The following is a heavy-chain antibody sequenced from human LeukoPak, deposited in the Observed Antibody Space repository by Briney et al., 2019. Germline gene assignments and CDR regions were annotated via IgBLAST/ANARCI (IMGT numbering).Heavy chain of an antibody. CDR2: VNWNSGVI. CDR1: GFTFNDYA. Sequence: GGSLRLSCAASGFTFNDYATHWVRQIPGKGLEWVGGVNWNSGVIAYGASVKGRSTISRDNAKNSLYLQVHSLTFEDTALYYCAKDLAVGTTPRVYAFDVWGQGALVTVSS. V-gene: IGHV3-9*01. CDR3: AKDLAVGTTPRVYAFDV. J-gene: IGHJ3*01. D-gene: IGHD1/OR15-1a*01.